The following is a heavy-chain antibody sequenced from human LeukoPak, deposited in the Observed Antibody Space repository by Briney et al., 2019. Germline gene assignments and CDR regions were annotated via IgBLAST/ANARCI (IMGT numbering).Heavy chain of an antibody. J-gene: IGHJ4*02. D-gene: IGHD2-15*01. Sequence: PSETLSLTCAVYGGSFSGYYWSWIRQPPGKGLEWIGEINHSGSTNYNPSLKSRVTISVDTSKNQFSLRLSSVTAADTAGYYCARRALRYCSGGSCGTDYWGQGTLVTVSS. CDR2: INHSGST. V-gene: IGHV4-34*01. CDR3: ARRALRYCSGGSCGTDY. CDR1: GGSFSGYY.